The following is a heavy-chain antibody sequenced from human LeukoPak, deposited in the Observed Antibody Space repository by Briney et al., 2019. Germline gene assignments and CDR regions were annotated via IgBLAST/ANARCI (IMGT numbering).Heavy chain of an antibody. CDR2: INHSGST. CDR1: GGSFSGYY. CDR3: AREWELLNDY. J-gene: IGHJ4*02. V-gene: IGHV4-34*01. D-gene: IGHD1-26*01. Sequence: SETLSLTCAVYGGSFSGYYWSWIRQPPGKGLEWIGEINHSGSTNYNPSLKSRVTISVDTSKNQFSLKLSSVTAADTAVYYCAREWELLNDYWGQGTLVTVSS.